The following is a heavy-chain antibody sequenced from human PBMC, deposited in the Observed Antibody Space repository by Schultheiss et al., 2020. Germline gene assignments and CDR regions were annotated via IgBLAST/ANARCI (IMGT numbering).Heavy chain of an antibody. J-gene: IGHJ4*02. CDR2: INHSGST. Sequence: SQTLSLTCAVYGGSFSGYYWSWIRQPPGKGLEWIGEINHSGSTNYNPSLKSRVTISVDTSKNQFSLKLSSVTAADTAVYYCARCGGSGSYYNLLLGGYFDYWGKGTLVTVSS. D-gene: IGHD3-10*01. CDR3: ARCGGSGSYYNLLLGGYFDY. CDR1: GGSFSGYY. V-gene: IGHV4-34*01.